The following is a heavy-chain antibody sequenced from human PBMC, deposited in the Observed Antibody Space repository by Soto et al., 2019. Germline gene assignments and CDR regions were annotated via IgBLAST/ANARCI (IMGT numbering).Heavy chain of an antibody. V-gene: IGHV3-21*01. CDR3: ARLLGFPLYYYYMDV. CDR1: GFTFSSYS. J-gene: IGHJ6*03. CDR2: ISSSSSYI. Sequence: GGSLRLSCAASGFTFSSYSMNWVRQAPGKGLEWVSSISSSSSYIYYADSVKGRFTISRDNAKNSLYLQMNSLRAEDTAVYYCARLLGFPLYYYYMDVWGKGTTVTVSS.